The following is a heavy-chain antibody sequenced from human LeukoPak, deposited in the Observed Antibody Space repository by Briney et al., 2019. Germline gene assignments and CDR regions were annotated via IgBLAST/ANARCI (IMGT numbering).Heavy chain of an antibody. CDR1: GGSISSSSYY. V-gene: IGHV4-39*07. D-gene: IGHD6-13*01. Sequence: SETLSLTCTVSGGSISSSSYYWGWIRQPPGKGLEWIGSTYYSGSTYYNPSLKSRVTISVDTSKNQFSLKLSSVTAADTAVYYCARTQQLGGGSNFGYWGQGTLVTVSS. CDR2: TYYSGST. J-gene: IGHJ4*02. CDR3: ARTQQLGGGSNFGY.